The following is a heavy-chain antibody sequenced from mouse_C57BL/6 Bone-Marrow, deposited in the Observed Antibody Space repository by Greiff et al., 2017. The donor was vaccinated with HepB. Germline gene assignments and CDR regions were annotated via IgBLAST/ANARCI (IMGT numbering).Heavy chain of an antibody. J-gene: IGHJ2*01. CDR3: TTGGPLGY. V-gene: IGHV14-4*01. Sequence: VQLQQSGAELVRPGASVKLSCTASGFNIKDDYMHWVKQRPEQGLEWIGWIDPENGDTEYASKFQGKATITADPSSNTAYLQLSSLTSEEAAVYYCTTGGPLGYWGQGATLTVSS. CDR1: GFNIKDDY. CDR2: IDPENGDT.